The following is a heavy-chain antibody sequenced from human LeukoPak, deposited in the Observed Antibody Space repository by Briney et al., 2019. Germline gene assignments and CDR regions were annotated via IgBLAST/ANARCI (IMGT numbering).Heavy chain of an antibody. J-gene: IGHJ5*02. Sequence: GGSLRLSCVASGFTFSSYGMSWVRQAPGKGLEWVSAISGSGGSTYYADSVKGRFTISRDNSKNTLYLQMNSLRAEDTAVYYCAKDTMSGSWYVGWFDPWGQGTLVTVSS. D-gene: IGHD6-13*01. CDR2: ISGSGGST. CDR1: GFTFSSYG. CDR3: AKDTMSGSWYVGWFDP. V-gene: IGHV3-23*01.